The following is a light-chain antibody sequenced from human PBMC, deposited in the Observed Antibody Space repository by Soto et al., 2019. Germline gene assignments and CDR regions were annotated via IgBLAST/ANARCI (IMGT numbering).Light chain of an antibody. Sequence: QSVLTQPASVSGSPGQSITISCTGTSSDVGAYNYVSWYQQHPGKAPKLMIHDVSNRPSGVSNRFSGSKSGNTASLTISGLQAEDEADYYCSSYTSSSTDVFGTGTKLTVL. CDR3: SSYTSSSTDV. CDR1: SSDVGAYNY. CDR2: DVS. V-gene: IGLV2-14*01. J-gene: IGLJ1*01.